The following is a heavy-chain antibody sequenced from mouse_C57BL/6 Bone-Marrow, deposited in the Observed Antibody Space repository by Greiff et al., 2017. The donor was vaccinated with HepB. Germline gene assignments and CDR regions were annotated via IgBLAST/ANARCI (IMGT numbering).Heavy chain of an antibody. CDR1: GFTFSSYT. CDR2: ISGGGGNT. J-gene: IGHJ3*01. Sequence: EVQLVESGGGLVKPGGSLKLSCAASGFTFSSYTMSWVRQTPEKRLEWVATISGGGGNTYYPDSVKGRFTISRDNAKNTLYLQMSSLRSEDTALYYCASPLNDSPFAYWGQGTLVTVSA. D-gene: IGHD2-4*01. CDR3: ASPLNDSPFAY. V-gene: IGHV5-9*01.